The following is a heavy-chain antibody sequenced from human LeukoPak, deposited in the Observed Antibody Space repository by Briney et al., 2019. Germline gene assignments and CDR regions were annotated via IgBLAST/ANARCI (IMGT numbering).Heavy chain of an antibody. CDR3: AKRGYYYDSSGYYSRTYFDY. CDR2: ISYDGSNK. V-gene: IGHV3-30*18. CDR1: GFTFSSYG. D-gene: IGHD3-22*01. Sequence: GRSLRLSCVVSGFTFSSYGMHWVRQAPGKGLEWVAVISYDGSNKYYADSVKGRFTISRDNSKNTLYLQMNSLRAEDTAVYYCAKRGYYYDSSGYYSRTYFDYWGQGTLVIVSS. J-gene: IGHJ4*02.